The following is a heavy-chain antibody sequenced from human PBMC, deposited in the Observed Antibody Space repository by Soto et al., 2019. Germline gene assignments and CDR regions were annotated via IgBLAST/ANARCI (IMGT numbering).Heavy chain of an antibody. J-gene: IGHJ5*02. V-gene: IGHV4-39*01. Sequence: SETLSLTCTVSGGSISSSSYYWGWIRQPPGKGLEWIGSIYYSGSTYYNPSLKSRVTISVDTSKNQFSLKLSSVTAADTAVYYCARRMVAATVNWFDPWGQGTLVTVSS. CDR1: GGSISSSSYY. CDR2: IYYSGST. CDR3: ARRMVAATVNWFDP. D-gene: IGHD2-15*01.